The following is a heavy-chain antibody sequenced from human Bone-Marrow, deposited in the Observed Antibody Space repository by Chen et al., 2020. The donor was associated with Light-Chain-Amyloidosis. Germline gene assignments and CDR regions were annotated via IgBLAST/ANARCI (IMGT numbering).Heavy chain of an antibody. CDR3: ARRGDGYNFDY. CDR2: IYPGDSDA. CDR1: GYTFPNYW. D-gene: IGHD5-12*01. V-gene: IGHV5-51*01. Sequence: EVQLEQSGPEVKKPGESLKISCKGSGYTFPNYWIGWVRPMPGKGLEWMGVIYPGDSDAGYSPSFEGQVTISADKSITTAYLQWRGLKASDTAMYYCARRGDGYNFDYWGQGSLGTVSS. J-gene: IGHJ4*02.